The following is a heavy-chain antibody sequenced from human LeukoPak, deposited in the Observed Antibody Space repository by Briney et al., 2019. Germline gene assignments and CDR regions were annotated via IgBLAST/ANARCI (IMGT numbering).Heavy chain of an antibody. D-gene: IGHD1-26*01. V-gene: IGHV3-23*01. Sequence: GGSLRLSCAASGFAFSSYAMSWVRQAPGKGLEWVSAISGSGGSTYYADSVKGRFTISRDNAENSLYLQMNSLRAEDTAVYYCARLPGVGADTAEYFRHWGQGTLVTVSS. CDR3: ARLPGVGADTAEYFRH. CDR1: GFAFSSYA. CDR2: ISGSGGST. J-gene: IGHJ1*01.